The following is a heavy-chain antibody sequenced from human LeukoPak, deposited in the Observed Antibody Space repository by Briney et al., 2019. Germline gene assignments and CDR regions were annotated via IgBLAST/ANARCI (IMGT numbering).Heavy chain of an antibody. CDR3: ARDYGEYYYDSSGYYGGFDY. CDR1: GFTFTSYW. J-gene: IGHJ4*02. V-gene: IGHV3-7*01. CDR2: IKQDGSEK. Sequence: VQPGGSLRLSCAASGFTFTSYWMSWVRQAPGKGLEWVANIKQDGSEKYYVDSVKGRFTISRDNAKNSLYLQMNSLRAEDTAVYYCARDYGEYYYDSSGYYGGFDYWGQGTLVTVSS. D-gene: IGHD3-22*01.